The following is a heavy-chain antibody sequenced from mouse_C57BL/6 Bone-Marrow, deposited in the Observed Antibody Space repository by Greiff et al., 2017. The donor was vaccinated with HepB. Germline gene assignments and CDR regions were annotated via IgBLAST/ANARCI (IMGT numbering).Heavy chain of an antibody. CDR1: GFSLTSYG. CDR2: IWSGGST. D-gene: IGHD2-5*01. J-gene: IGHJ4*01. CDR3: ARGGVTTRYAMDY. Sequence: VKLMESGPGLVQPSKSLSITCTVSGFSLTSYGVHWVRQSPGKGLEWLGVIWSGGSTDYNAAFISRLSISKDNSKSQVFFKMNSLQADDTAIYYCARGGVTTRYAMDYWGQGTSVTVSS. V-gene: IGHV2-2*01.